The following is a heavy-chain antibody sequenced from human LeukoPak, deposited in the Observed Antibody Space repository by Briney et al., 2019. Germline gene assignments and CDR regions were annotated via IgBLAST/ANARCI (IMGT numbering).Heavy chain of an antibody. CDR2: LYTGDTT. CDR3: SRGGVNYWNPRY. Sequence: GGSLRLSCVASGFTVSNYYMSWVRQAPGKGLEWVSLLYTGDTTYYGESVEGRFTISRDDSKNTIYLQMNTLRAEDTAVYYCSRGGVNYWNPRYWGQGTLVTVSS. D-gene: IGHD1-1*01. V-gene: IGHV3-53*01. J-gene: IGHJ4*01. CDR1: GFTVSNYY.